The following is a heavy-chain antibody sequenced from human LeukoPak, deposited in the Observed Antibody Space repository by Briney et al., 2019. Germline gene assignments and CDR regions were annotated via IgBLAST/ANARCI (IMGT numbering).Heavy chain of an antibody. D-gene: IGHD3-10*01. J-gene: IGHJ4*02. CDR3: ARYGSGSYYFDY. V-gene: IGHV4-59*01. Sequence: KSSETLSLTCTVSGGSINNYYWSWIRQPPGKGLEWIGFIYYSGSTNYNPSLKSRLTISVDTSKNQFSLKLSSVTAADTAVYYCARYGSGSYYFDYWGQGTLVTVSS. CDR2: IYYSGST. CDR1: GGSINNYY.